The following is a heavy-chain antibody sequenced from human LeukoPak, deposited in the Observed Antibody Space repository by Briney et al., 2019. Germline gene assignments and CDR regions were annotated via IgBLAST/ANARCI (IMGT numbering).Heavy chain of an antibody. J-gene: IGHJ4*02. D-gene: IGHD2-2*01. CDR2: INHSGST. CDR1: GGSFSGYY. V-gene: IGHV4-34*01. Sequence: SETLSLTCAVYGGSFSGYYWSWIRQPPGKGLEWIGEINHSGSTNYNPSLKSRVTISVDTSKNQFSLKLSSVTAADTAGYYCSRGGDIVVVRAGMPHWVFECWGEGTLVTVSS. CDR3: SRGGDIVVVRAGMPHWVFEC.